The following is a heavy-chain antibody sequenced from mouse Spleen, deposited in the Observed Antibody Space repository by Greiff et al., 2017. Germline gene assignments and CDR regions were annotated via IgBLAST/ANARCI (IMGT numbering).Heavy chain of an antibody. D-gene: IGHD1-1*01. J-gene: IGHJ1*01. V-gene: IGHV15-2*01. Sequence: QVQLQQSGSELRSPGSSVKLSCKDFDSEVFPIAYMSWVRQKPGHGFEWIGGILPSIGRTIYGEKFEDKATLDADTLSNTAYLELNSLTSEDSAIYYCAREDFYYGSSYGYFDVWGAGTTVTVSS. CDR1: DSEVFPIAY. CDR2: ILPSIGRT. CDR3: AREDFYYGSSYGYFDV.